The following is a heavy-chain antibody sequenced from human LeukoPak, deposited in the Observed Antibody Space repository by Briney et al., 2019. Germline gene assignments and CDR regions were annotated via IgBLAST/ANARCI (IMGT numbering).Heavy chain of an antibody. Sequence: SETLSLTCSVSGYSISSGYYWGWIRQPPGKGLEWIASMYHSGSTYYNPSLKSRVTISLDMSKNQFSLKLNSVTAADTAVYYCTRESPRDGNNPPVDHWGQGTLVTVSS. J-gene: IGHJ4*02. CDR3: TRESPRDGNNPPVDH. V-gene: IGHV4-38-2*02. D-gene: IGHD5-24*01. CDR1: GYSISSGYY. CDR2: MYHSGST.